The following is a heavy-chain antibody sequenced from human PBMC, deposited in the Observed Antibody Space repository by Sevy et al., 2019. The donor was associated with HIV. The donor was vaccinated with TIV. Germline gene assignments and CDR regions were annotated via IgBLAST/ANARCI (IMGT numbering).Heavy chain of an antibody. CDR3: ASGIVGATSYAHFDS. CDR2: IIPMSDTA. V-gene: IGHV1-69*06. Sequence: ASVKVSCKASGGTFNNYAINWVRQAPGQGLEWMGGIIPMSDTAKLAQKLQDRVTITADKSTSTAYMELSSLRPDDTAVYYCASGIVGATSYAHFDSWGQGTLVTVSS. D-gene: IGHD1-26*01. J-gene: IGHJ4*02. CDR1: GGTFNNYA.